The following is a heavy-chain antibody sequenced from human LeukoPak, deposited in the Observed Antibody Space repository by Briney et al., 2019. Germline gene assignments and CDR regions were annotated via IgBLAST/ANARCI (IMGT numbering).Heavy chain of an antibody. CDR1: GGSISSGSYY. J-gene: IGHJ4*02. D-gene: IGHD3-22*01. V-gene: IGHV4-61*02. CDR3: ARNSSGDYFD. CDR2: IYTSGST. Sequence: SQTLSLTCTVSGGSISSGSYYWSWIRQPAGKGLEWIGRIYTSGSTNYNPSLKSRVTMSVDTSKNQVFLKLSSVTAADTAVYYCARNSSGDYFDWGQGTLVTVSS.